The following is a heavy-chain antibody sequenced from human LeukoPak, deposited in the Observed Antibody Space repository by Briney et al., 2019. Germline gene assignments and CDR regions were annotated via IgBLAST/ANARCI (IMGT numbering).Heavy chain of an antibody. Sequence: GGSLRLSCAASGFTFSSYWMHWVRQAPGKGLVWVSRINSDGSSTSYADSVKGRFTISRDNAKNSLYLQMNSLRAEDTAVYYCARDTHSSSSWWGLAYWGQGTLVTLSS. CDR3: ARDTHSSSSWWGLAY. V-gene: IGHV3-74*01. CDR2: INSDGSST. J-gene: IGHJ4*02. CDR1: GFTFSSYW. D-gene: IGHD6-13*01.